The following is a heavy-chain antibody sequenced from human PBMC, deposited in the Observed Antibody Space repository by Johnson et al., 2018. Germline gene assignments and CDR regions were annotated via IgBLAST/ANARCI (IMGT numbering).Heavy chain of an antibody. Sequence: QVQLVQSGAEVKKPGSSVKVSCKASGGTFSSYTISWVRQAPGQGLEWMGRIIPLLGIAKYAQTFQGRVTITADESTSTAYRELRSLRSEETAVSYGERGSGSSSRRYYYGMDVWGQGTTVTVSS. D-gene: IGHD6-6*01. J-gene: IGHJ6*02. CDR2: IIPLLGIA. CDR3: ERGSGSSSRRYYYGMDV. V-gene: IGHV1-69*02. CDR1: GGTFSSYT.